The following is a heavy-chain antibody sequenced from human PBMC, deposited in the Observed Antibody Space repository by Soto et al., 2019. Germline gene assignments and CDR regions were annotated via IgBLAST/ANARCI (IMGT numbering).Heavy chain of an antibody. CDR1: GFTFSSYG. CDR2: ISYDGSNK. Sequence: PGGSLRLSCAASGFTFSSYGMHWVRQAPGKGLEWVAVISYDGSNKYYADSVKGRFTISRDNSKNTLYLQMNSLRAEDTAVYYCAKDGILDGGWYDYWGQGTLVTVSS. D-gene: IGHD6-19*01. J-gene: IGHJ4*02. V-gene: IGHV3-30*18. CDR3: AKDGILDGGWYDY.